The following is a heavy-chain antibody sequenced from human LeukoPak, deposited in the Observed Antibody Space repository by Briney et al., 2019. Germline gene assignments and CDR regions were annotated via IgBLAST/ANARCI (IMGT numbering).Heavy chain of an antibody. CDR1: GGSISSGSYY. CDR3: AREERNVYYYYMDV. D-gene: IGHD1-1*01. J-gene: IGHJ6*03. CDR2: IYTSGST. V-gene: IGHV4-61*02. Sequence: SETLSLTCTVSGGSISSGSYYGSWIRQPAGRGLEWIGRIYTSGSTNYNPSLKSRVTISVDTSKNQFSLKLSSVTAADTAVYYCAREERNVYYYYMDVWGKGTTVTVSS.